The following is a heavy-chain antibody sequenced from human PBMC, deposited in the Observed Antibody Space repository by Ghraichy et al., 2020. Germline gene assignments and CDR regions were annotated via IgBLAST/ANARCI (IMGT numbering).Heavy chain of an antibody. Sequence: SETLSLTCTVSGGSISSYYWSWIRQPPGKGLEWIGYIYYSGSTNYKPSLKSRVTISVDTSKNQFSLKLSSVTAADTAVYYCARESGAAADHHYYYYGMDVWGQGTTVTVSS. J-gene: IGHJ6*02. CDR2: IYYSGST. D-gene: IGHD6-13*01. CDR3: ARESGAAADHHYYYYGMDV. CDR1: GGSISSYY. V-gene: IGHV4-59*01.